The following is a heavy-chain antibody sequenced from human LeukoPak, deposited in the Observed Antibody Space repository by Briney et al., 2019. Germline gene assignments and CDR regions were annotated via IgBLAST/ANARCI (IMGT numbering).Heavy chain of an antibody. Sequence: ASVKVSCKASGYTFTNYYIHWVRQAPGQGLEWMGIINPSIGTTSYAQKSQGRTTMTRDTSTSTVYMELSSLRSEDTAVYYCAKIVGATNGYFDYWGQGTLVTVSS. V-gene: IGHV1-46*01. CDR3: AKIVGATNGYFDY. CDR1: GYTFTNYY. D-gene: IGHD1-26*01. CDR2: INPSIGTT. J-gene: IGHJ4*02.